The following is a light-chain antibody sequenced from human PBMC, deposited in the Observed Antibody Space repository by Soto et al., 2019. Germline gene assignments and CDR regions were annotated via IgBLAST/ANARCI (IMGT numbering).Light chain of an antibody. V-gene: IGKV3D-15*01. J-gene: IGKJ4*01. CDR2: GAS. Sequence: ITLSPATLAASPGNWATLSCRASQSVRTNLAWYQQKPGQAPRLLIFGASTRATGIPARFSGSGSGTDFTLTISSLQSEDFRLYFCQQYDNRPQTFGGGTKVDI. CDR3: QQYDNRPQT. CDR1: QSVRTN.